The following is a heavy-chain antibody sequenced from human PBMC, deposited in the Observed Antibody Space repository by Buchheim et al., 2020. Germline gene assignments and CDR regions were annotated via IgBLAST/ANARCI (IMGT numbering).Heavy chain of an antibody. V-gene: IGHV1-69*04. CDR1: GGTFSSYA. Sequence: QVQLVQSGAEVKKPGSSVKVSCKASGGTFSSYAITWVRQAPGQGLEWMGRIILMLGIANYAQKFQGRVTITADKSTSTAYMELSSLRSEDTAVYYCATVPPWDFTLIDFWGQGTL. CDR2: IILMLGIA. CDR3: ATVPPWDFTLIDF. D-gene: IGHD1-26*01. J-gene: IGHJ4*02.